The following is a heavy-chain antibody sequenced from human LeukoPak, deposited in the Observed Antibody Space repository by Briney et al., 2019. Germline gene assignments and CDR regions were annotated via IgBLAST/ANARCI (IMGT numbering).Heavy chain of an antibody. J-gene: IGHJ4*02. CDR3: ARDSSLEWLPGSFDY. CDR1: GFTVSSNY. Sequence: PGGSLRLSCAASGFTVSSNYMSWVRQAPGKRLEWVSVIYSGGSTYYADSVKGRFTISRDNSKNTLYLQMNSLRAEDTAVYYCARDSSLEWLPGSFDYWGQGTLVTVSS. V-gene: IGHV3-66*02. CDR2: IYSGGST. D-gene: IGHD3-3*01.